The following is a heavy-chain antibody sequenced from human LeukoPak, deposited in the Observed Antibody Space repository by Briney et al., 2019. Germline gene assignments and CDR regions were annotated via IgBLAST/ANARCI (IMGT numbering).Heavy chain of an antibody. Sequence: GGSLRLSCAASGFTFDDYGMSWVRQAPGKGLEWVSGINWNGGSTGYADSVKGRFTISRDNAKNSLYLQMNSLRAEDTAVYYCAKDVGSGSYRDAFDIWGQGTMVTVSS. D-gene: IGHD1-26*01. V-gene: IGHV3-20*04. CDR2: INWNGGST. J-gene: IGHJ3*02. CDR1: GFTFDDYG. CDR3: AKDVGSGSYRDAFDI.